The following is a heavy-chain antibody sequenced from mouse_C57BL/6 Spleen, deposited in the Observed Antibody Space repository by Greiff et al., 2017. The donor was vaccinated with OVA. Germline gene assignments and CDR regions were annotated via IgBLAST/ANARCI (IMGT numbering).Heavy chain of an antibody. J-gene: IGHJ4*01. CDR2: IYPGDGDT. CDR3: ARSYYDYDYYYAMDY. V-gene: IGHV1-80*01. D-gene: IGHD2-4*01. Sequence: VQVVESGAELVKPGASVKISCKASGYAFSSYWMNWVKQRPGKGLEWIGQIYPGDGDTNYNGKFKGKATLTADKSSSTAYMQLSSLTSEDSAVYFCARSYYDYDYYYAMDYWGQGTSVTVSS. CDR1: GYAFSSYW.